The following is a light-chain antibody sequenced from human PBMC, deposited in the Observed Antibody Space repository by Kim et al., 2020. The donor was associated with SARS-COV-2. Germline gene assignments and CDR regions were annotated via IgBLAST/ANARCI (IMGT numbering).Light chain of an antibody. Sequence: LSVSPWERAPLSCRASQSVGGNLAWYEQKPGQAPRLLIYGISTRATGIPARFSGSGSGTEFTLTISSLQSEDFAVDYWQRGLTFGGGTKVDIK. CDR1: QSVGGN. CDR2: GIS. V-gene: IGKV3-15*01. CDR3: QRGLT. J-gene: IGKJ4*01.